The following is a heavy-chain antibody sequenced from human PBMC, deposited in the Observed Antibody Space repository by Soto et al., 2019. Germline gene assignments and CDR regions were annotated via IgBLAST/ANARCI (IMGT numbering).Heavy chain of an antibody. V-gene: IGHV1-18*04. CDR1: GYRFTSIG. CDR3: AKDLGYFDWPLIDY. CDR2: ISAYNGDT. Sequence: ASVKVSCKXSGYRFTSIGISWVRQAPGQGLEWMGWISAYNGDTDYVQKFQGRVTMTTETSTSTAYMELTSLRAEDTAVYYCAKDLGYFDWPLIDYWGQGTLVTVSS. D-gene: IGHD3-9*01. J-gene: IGHJ4*02.